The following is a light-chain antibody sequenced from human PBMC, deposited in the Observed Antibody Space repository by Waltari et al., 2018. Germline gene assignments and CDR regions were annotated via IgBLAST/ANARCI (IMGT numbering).Light chain of an antibody. CDR3: QHYVRLPVT. J-gene: IGKJ1*01. Sequence: EIVLTQSPGTLSLSPGDRATLPCRASQSVGRSLAWYQQKPGQAPRLLIYGASSRATGVPDRFSGSGSGTDFSLTISRLEPEDFAVYYCQHYVRLPVTFGQGTKVEIK. CDR2: GAS. CDR1: QSVGRS. V-gene: IGKV3-20*01.